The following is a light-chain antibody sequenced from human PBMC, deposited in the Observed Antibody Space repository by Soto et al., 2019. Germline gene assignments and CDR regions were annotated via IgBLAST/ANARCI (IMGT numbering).Light chain of an antibody. CDR1: SSDVGSYNL. CDR2: GVS. V-gene: IGLV2-23*02. J-gene: IGLJ1*01. CDR3: CSYAGSSPV. Sequence: QSVLTQPASVSGSPGQSITISCTGTSSDVGSYNLVSWYQQHPGKAPKLMIYGVSKRPSGVSNRFSGCKSGNTASLTISGLQAEDEADYYCCSYAGSSPVFGTGTKVTDL.